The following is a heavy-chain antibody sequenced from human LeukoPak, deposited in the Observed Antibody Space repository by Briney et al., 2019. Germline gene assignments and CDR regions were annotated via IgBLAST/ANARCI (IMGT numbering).Heavy chain of an antibody. CDR2: IYSGGST. V-gene: IGHV3-53*01. D-gene: IGHD6-19*01. Sequence: GGSLRLSCAASGFTVSSNYMSWVRQAPGKGLEWVSVIYSGGSTYYADSVKGQFTISRDNSKNTLYLQMNSLRAEDTAVYYCARAGSWRYGMDVWGQGTTVTVSS. CDR3: ARAGSWRYGMDV. J-gene: IGHJ6*02. CDR1: GFTVSSNY.